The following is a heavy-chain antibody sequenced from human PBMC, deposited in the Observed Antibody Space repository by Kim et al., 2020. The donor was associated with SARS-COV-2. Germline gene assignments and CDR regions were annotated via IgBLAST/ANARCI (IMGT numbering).Heavy chain of an antibody. J-gene: IGHJ4*02. Sequence: GGSLRLSCAASGFTFSSYAMSWVRQAPGKGLEWVSAISGSGGSTYYADSVKGRFTISRDNSKNTLYLQMNSLRAEDTAVYYCAKDYYYNYGDGLYYDFWSGYYVYWGQGTLVTVSS. D-gene: IGHD3-3*01. V-gene: IGHV3-23*01. CDR2: ISGSGGST. CDR1: GFTFSSYA. CDR3: AKDYYYNYGDGLYYDFWSGYYVY.